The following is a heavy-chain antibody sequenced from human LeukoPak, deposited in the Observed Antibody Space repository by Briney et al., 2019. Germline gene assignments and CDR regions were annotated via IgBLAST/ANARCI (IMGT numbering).Heavy chain of an antibody. CDR2: IRDSGET. Sequence: GGSQRLSCAGSGSSVSNYYMSWVRQAPGKGLEWVSLIRDSGETFYADSVKGRFTISRDNSKNTMYLQMNRLRVEDTAVYFCARDRAVTQDWVEFDPWGQGTLVTVSS. CDR3: ARDRAVTQDWVEFDP. CDR1: GSSVSNYY. J-gene: IGHJ5*02. D-gene: IGHD4-17*01. V-gene: IGHV3-66*03.